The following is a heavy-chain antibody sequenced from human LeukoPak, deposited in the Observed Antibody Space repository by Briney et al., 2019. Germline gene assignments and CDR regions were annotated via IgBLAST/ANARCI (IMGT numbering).Heavy chain of an antibody. J-gene: IGHJ4*02. CDR3: ARESSGSSARDY. CDR2: IYYSGST. V-gene: IGHV4-39*07. D-gene: IGHD3-10*01. CDR1: GGSLSSSYYY. Sequence: SETLSLTCTVSGGSLSSSYYYWGWIRQPPGKGLEWIGNIYYSGSTYYNPSLKSRVTISVDTSKNQFSLKLRSVTAADTAVYYCARESSGSSARDYWGQGTLVTVSS.